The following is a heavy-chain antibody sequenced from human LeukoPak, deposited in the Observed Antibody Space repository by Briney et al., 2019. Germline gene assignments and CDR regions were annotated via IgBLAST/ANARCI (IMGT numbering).Heavy chain of an antibody. CDR2: ISSSSAYI. V-gene: IGHV3-21*01. J-gene: IGHJ4*02. CDR1: GFSFSTYR. D-gene: IGHD2-15*01. CDR3: AGGYCSGGSCYDYFDY. Sequence: GGSLRLPWAASGFSFSTYRMNWVRQAPGKGLEWVSSISSSSAYIYHAGSVKGRFTISRDNAKNSLYLQMNSLRAEDTAVYYCAGGYCSGGSCYDYFDYWGQGTLVTVSS.